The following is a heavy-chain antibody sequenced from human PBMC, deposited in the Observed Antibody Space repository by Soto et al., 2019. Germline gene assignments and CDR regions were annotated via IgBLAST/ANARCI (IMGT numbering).Heavy chain of an antibody. J-gene: IGHJ4*02. CDR1: GYTFSDXY. V-gene: IGHV1-2*04. Sequence: QVHLVQSGAEVKRAGASVTVSCKASGYTFSDXYXXXVRQAXXXGLQWMGCINPKSGDRRYAQMFRGWVFMTRDTSISTAYMEVSGLKSDDTAVYXCARGAEXGIELAAFDQWGQGTLVTVSA. CDR2: INPKSGDR. CDR3: ARGAEXGIELAAFDQ. D-gene: IGHD2-8*02.